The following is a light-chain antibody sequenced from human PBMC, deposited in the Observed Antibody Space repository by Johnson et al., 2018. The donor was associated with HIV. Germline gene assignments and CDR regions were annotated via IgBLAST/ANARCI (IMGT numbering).Light chain of an antibody. CDR2: ENV. Sequence: QSVLTQPPSVSAAPGQKVTISCSGSSSNIGNNYVSWYQQLPGTAPKLLVYENVKRPSGIPDRFSGSKSGTSATLGITGLQTGDEAGYSCGTWDSSRSANVFGAGTKVTVL. J-gene: IGLJ1*01. CDR3: GTWDSSRSANV. V-gene: IGLV1-51*02. CDR1: SSNIGNNY.